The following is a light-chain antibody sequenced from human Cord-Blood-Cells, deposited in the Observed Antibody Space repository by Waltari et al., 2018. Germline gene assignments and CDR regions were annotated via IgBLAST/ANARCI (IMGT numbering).Light chain of an antibody. J-gene: IGLJ3*02. CDR3: SSYTSSSTLV. CDR1: SSDVGGYNY. V-gene: IGLV2-14*01. Sequence: SALTQPASVSGSPGQSITISCTGTSSDVGGYNYVSWYQQHPGKAPKLMIYDVSNRPSGVSNRFSGSNAGNTASLTISGLQAEDEADYYCSSYTSSSTLVFGGGTKLTVL. CDR2: DVS.